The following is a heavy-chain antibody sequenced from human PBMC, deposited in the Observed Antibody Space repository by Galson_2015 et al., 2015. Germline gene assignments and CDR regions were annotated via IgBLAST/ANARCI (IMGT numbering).Heavy chain of an antibody. CDR2: IGTAGGT. CDR3: ARDLWANYYYYGMDV. J-gene: IGHJ6*02. Sequence: SLRLSCAASGFTFSSYDMHWVRQATGKGLEWVSAIGTAGGTGYADSVKGRFTISRDNAKNTLYLQMNSLRSEDTAVYYCARDLWANYYYYGMDVWGQGTTVTVSS. V-gene: IGHV3-13*01. D-gene: IGHD1-26*01. CDR1: GFTFSSYD.